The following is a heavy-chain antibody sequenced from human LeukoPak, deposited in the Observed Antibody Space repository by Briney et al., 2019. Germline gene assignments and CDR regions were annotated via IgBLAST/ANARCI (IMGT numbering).Heavy chain of an antibody. V-gene: IGHV3-21*01. Sequence: GGSLRLSCAASGFTFSSYIMNWVRQAPGKRLEWVSSINSDSSIMYYAESVKGRFTISRDNARNSLYLQMNSLRAEDTAVYYCIRDLFDDYSLDYWGQGALVTVSS. J-gene: IGHJ4*02. CDR2: INSDSSIM. CDR1: GFTFSSYI. CDR3: IRDLFDDYSLDY. D-gene: IGHD3-16*01.